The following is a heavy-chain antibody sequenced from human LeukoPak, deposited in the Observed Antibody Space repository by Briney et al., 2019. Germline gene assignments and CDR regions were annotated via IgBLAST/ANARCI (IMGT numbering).Heavy chain of an antibody. Sequence: TGGSLRLSCTVSGFTVSSNSMSWVRQAPGQGLEWVSAISGSGGSTFYADSVKGRFTISRDNSKNTLYLQMNSLRPEDTAVYYCARGRIVATTSFDYWGQGTLVTVPS. V-gene: IGHV3-23*01. J-gene: IGHJ4*02. CDR1: GFTVSSNS. CDR3: ARGRIVATTSFDY. CDR2: ISGSGGST. D-gene: IGHD5-12*01.